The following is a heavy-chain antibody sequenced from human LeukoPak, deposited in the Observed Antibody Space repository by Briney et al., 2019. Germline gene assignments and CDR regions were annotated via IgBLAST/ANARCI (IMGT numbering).Heavy chain of an antibody. CDR3: ARGPEYSSSSGYFDY. CDR2: IIPIFGTA. Sequence: ASVKVSCKASGGTFSSYAISWVRQAPGRGLEWMGRIIPIFGTANYAQKFQSRVTITTDESTSTAYMELSSLRSEDTAVYYCARGPEYSSSSGYFDYWGQGTLVTVSS. D-gene: IGHD6-6*01. V-gene: IGHV1-69*05. J-gene: IGHJ4*02. CDR1: GGTFSSYA.